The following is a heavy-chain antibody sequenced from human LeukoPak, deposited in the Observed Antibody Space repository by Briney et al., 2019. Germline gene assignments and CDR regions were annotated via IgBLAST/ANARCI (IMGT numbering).Heavy chain of an antibody. D-gene: IGHD3-10*01. CDR3: ARAAMVRGVIIGVDY. J-gene: IGHJ4*02. Sequence: ASVKVSCKASGYTFTSYGIRWVRQAPGQGLEWMGWISAYNGNTNYAQKLQGRVTMTTDTSTSTAYMELRSLRSDDTAVYYCARAAMVRGVIIGVDYWGQGTLVTVSS. V-gene: IGHV1-18*01. CDR1: GYTFTSYG. CDR2: ISAYNGNT.